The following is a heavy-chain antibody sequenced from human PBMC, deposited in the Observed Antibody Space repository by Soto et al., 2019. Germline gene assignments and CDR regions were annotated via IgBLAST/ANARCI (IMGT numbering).Heavy chain of an antibody. CDR2: ISGDNGNT. CDR1: AYTFTNYA. D-gene: IGHD2-15*01. V-gene: IGHV1-18*01. CDR3: ATGLLGYCSGGSCYSDS. Sequence: QVQLVQSGAEVKKPGASVRVSCQTSAYTFTNYAVSWVRQPPGQGLEWMGWISGDNGNTIYAQKFQGRVTMTTDTSTRKAYMELRSLRSDDTAVYYCATGLLGYCSGGSCYSDSWGQGTLVTVSS. J-gene: IGHJ4*02.